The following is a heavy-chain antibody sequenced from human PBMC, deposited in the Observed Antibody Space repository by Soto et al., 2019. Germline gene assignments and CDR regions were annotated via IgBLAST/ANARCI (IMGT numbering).Heavy chain of an antibody. J-gene: IGHJ4*02. CDR3: TADRVDSSIWQKVGGLDY. CDR1: GFTFSNAW. Sequence: GGSLRLSCAASGFTFSNAWMNWVRQAPGKGLEWVGRIKSKTDGGTTDYAAPVKGRFTISRDDSKNTLYLQMNSLKTEDTAVYYCTADRVDSSIWQKVGGLDYWGQGTLVTVSS. CDR2: IKSKTDGGTT. V-gene: IGHV3-15*07. D-gene: IGHD6-13*01.